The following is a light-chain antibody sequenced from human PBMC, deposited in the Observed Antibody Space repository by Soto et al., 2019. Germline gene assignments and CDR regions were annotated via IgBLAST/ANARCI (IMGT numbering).Light chain of an antibody. Sequence: QSVLTPPPSASGTPGQRVTISCSGSSSNIGSNTVNWYQQLPGTAPKLLIYSNNQRPSGVPDRFSGSKSGTSASLAISGLQPEDEADYYCAAWDDSLNGYVFGTGTKVTVL. CDR2: SNN. J-gene: IGLJ1*01. CDR1: SSNIGSNT. V-gene: IGLV1-44*01. CDR3: AAWDDSLNGYV.